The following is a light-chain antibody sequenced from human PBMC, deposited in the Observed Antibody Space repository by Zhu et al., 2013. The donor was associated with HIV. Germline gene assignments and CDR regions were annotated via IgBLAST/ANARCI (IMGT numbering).Light chain of an antibody. J-gene: IGKJ3*01. CDR1: QSVRSNI. CDR3: QKYNSAPLT. V-gene: IGKV3-20*01. CDR2: GAS. Sequence: EIVLMQSPGTLSLSPGERATLSCRASQSVRSNILSWFQQKPGQPPRLLIYGASNRAINIPDRFSGSGSGTEFTLSISRLEPEDVATYYCQKYNSAPLTFGPGTKVDIK.